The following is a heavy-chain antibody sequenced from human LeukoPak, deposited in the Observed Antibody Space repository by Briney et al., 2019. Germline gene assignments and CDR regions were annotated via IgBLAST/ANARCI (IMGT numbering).Heavy chain of an antibody. Sequence: GGSLRLSCAASGFTFSSYEMNWVRQAPGKGLEWVSCISSSGSTIYYADSVKGRFTISRDNAKNSLYLQMNSLRAEDTAVYYCARTDDSSGYYRDWGQGTLVTVSS. J-gene: IGHJ4*02. CDR2: ISSSGSTI. V-gene: IGHV3-48*03. D-gene: IGHD3-22*01. CDR1: GFTFSSYE. CDR3: ARTDDSSGYYRD.